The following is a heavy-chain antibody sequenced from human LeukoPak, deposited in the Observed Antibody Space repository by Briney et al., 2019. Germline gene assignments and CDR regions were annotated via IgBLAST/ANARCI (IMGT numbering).Heavy chain of an antibody. CDR2: ISSSSSTI. V-gene: IGHV3-48*04. CDR1: GFTFSSYS. CDR3: ARGVRSSDY. Sequence: GSLRLSCAASGFTFSSYSMNWVRQAPGKGLEWVSYISSSSSTIYYADSVKGRFTISRDNAKDSLYLQMNSLRAEDTAVYYCARGVRSSDYWGQGTQVTVSS. D-gene: IGHD6-13*01. J-gene: IGHJ4*02.